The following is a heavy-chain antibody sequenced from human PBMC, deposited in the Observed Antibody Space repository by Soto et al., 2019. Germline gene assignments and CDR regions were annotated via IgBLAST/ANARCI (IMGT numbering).Heavy chain of an antibody. CDR2: IWYDGSNK. Sequence: GGSLRLSCAASGFTFSSYGMHWVRQAPGKGLEWVAVIWYDGSNKYYADSVKGRFTISRDNSKNTLYLQMNSLRAEDTAVYYCARVFRSGSYYHLGYWGQGTLVTVSS. D-gene: IGHD1-26*01. J-gene: IGHJ4*02. V-gene: IGHV3-33*01. CDR1: GFTFSSYG. CDR3: ARVFRSGSYYHLGY.